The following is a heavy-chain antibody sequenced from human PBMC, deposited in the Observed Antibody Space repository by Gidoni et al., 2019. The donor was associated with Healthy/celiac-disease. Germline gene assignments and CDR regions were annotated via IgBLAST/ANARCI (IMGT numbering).Heavy chain of an antibody. CDR3: ATDSDSGSYYSKNAFDI. D-gene: IGHD1-26*01. J-gene: IGHJ3*02. Sequence: QVQLVPSGAEVKKPGASVKVSCQVSGYTLTELSMHWVRKAPGKGLEWMGGFDPEDGETIYAQKFQGRVTMTEDTSTDTAYMELSSLRSEDTAVYYCATDSDSGSYYSKNAFDIWGQGTMVTVSS. V-gene: IGHV1-24*01. CDR1: GYTLTELS. CDR2: FDPEDGET.